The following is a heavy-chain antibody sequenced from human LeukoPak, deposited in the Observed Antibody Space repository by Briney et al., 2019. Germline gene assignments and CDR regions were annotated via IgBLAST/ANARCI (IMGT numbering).Heavy chain of an antibody. Sequence: SETLSLTCTVSGGSIRSFFWSWLRQPPGKPLEWLGHIYHTGSTNYNPSLKSRVTISVDTSKNQFSLKLSSVTAADTAVYYCARQGNSGESLGYWGQGTLVTVSS. V-gene: IGHV4-59*08. CDR2: IYHTGST. J-gene: IGHJ4*02. D-gene: IGHD3-16*02. CDR1: GGSIRSFF. CDR3: ARQGNSGESLGY.